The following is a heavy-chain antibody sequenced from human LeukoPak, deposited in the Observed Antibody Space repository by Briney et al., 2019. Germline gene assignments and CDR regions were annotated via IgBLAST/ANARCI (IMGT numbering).Heavy chain of an antibody. J-gene: IGHJ1*01. CDR1: GGSISSYY. CDR2: IYYSGST. D-gene: IGHD2-2*01. Sequence: SETLSLTCTVSGGSISSYYWSWIRQPPGKGLEWIGYIYYSGSTNYNPSLKSRVTMSVDTSKNQFSLKLSSVTAADTAVYYCAGAGPDQLLHHWGQGTLVTVSS. V-gene: IGHV4-59*12. CDR3: AGAGPDQLLHH.